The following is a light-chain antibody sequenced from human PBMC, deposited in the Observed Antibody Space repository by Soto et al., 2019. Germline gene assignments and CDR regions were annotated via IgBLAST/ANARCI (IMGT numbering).Light chain of an antibody. CDR2: AAP. CDR3: QRSFSTPLT. CDR1: QSISSY. V-gene: IGKV1-39*01. Sequence: DIQMTQSPSSLSASVGDRVTITCRASQSISSYLHWYQQKPGKAPKLLIYAAPSLQRGVPSRFSGSGSGTDFTLTISSLQPEDFATYYCQRSFSTPLTFGGGTKVEIK. J-gene: IGKJ4*01.